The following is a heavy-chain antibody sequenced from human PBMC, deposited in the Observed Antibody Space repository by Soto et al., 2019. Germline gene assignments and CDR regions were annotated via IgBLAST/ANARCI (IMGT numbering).Heavy chain of an antibody. CDR3: ARTLYSYGTDY. D-gene: IGHD5-18*01. V-gene: IGHV3-23*01. CDR1: GFTFSSYW. J-gene: IGHJ4*02. Sequence: HPGGSLRLSCAASGFTFSSYWMSWVRQAPGKGLEWVSAISGSGGSTYYADSVKGRFTISRDNSKNTLYLQMNSLRAEDTAVYYCARTLYSYGTDYWGQGTLVTVSS. CDR2: ISGSGGST.